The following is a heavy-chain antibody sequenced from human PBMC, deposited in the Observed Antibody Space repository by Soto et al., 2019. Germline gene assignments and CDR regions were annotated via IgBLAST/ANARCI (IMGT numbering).Heavy chain of an antibody. CDR3: ASSPPKDAFDL. CDR1: GASISSGGHY. V-gene: IGHV4-30-4*01. Sequence: QGQLQESGPGVVRPSQTLSLTCTVSGASISSGGHYWTWIRQPPGKGLEWIGYIYYSGSTFYNPSLNSRVTMSIDMSKSQFSLNLRSVTAADTAVYCCASSPPKDAFDLWGQGTMVIVSS. D-gene: IGHD6-6*01. J-gene: IGHJ3*01. CDR2: IYYSGST.